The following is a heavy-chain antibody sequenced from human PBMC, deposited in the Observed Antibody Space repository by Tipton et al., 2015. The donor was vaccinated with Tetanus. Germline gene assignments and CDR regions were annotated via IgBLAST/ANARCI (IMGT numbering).Heavy chain of an antibody. V-gene: IGHV3-21*01. Sequence: SLRLSCSASGFSFSTYKMDWVRQAPGKGLEWLSSISSSSSHIDYADSVKGRFTISRDNARNSLSLQINRLTAGDTAVYYCAREGGAGGELDSWGQGTLVTVSS. CDR2: ISSSSSHI. J-gene: IGHJ5*01. CDR3: AREGGAGGELDS. D-gene: IGHD3-16*01. CDR1: GFSFSTYK.